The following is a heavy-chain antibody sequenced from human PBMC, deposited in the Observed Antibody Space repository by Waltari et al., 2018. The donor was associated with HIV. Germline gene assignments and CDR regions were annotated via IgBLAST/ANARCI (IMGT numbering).Heavy chain of an antibody. V-gene: IGHV3-48*02. CDR2: ISSTSFNI. J-gene: IGHJ6*02. CDR3: ARDTLNLYFGLDV. CDR1: GLPFSDYA. Sequence: EVQLEESGGSFVQPGGSLRLSCAASGLPFSDYAMNWVRQAPGKGLEWISYISSTSFNIKYADSVKGRFTISRDNTKNSLDLEMNNLRDGDTAVYYCARDTLNLYFGLDVWGRGTAVTVSS.